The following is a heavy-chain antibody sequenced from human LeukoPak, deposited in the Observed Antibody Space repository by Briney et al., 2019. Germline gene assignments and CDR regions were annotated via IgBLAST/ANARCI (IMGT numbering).Heavy chain of an antibody. CDR3: ARDRFDWLLGAYYYYGMDV. V-gene: IGHV3-21*01. CDR2: ISSSSSYI. Sequence: GGSLRLSCAASGFTFSSYSMNWVRQAPGKGLEWVSSISSSSSYIYYADSVKGRFTISRDNAKNSLYLQMNSLRAEDTAVYYCARDRFDWLLGAYYYYGMDVWGKGTTVTVSS. J-gene: IGHJ6*04. CDR1: GFTFSSYS. D-gene: IGHD3-9*01.